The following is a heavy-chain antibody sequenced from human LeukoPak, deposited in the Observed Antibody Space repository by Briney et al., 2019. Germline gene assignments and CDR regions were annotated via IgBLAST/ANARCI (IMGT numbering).Heavy chain of an antibody. CDR3: ARWGEDIKDSFDV. V-gene: IGHV4-31*03. CDR1: GVSFSSGSSY. J-gene: IGHJ3*01. Sequence: PSETLSLTCTVSGVSFSSGSSYWSWLRQHPVKGLEWIGYISFTGTTYYNLSLKSRVRISSDTSKNQFSLNLRSVSAADTAVYFCARWGEDIKDSFDVWGQGTLVTVSS. D-gene: IGHD1-26*01. CDR2: ISFTGTT.